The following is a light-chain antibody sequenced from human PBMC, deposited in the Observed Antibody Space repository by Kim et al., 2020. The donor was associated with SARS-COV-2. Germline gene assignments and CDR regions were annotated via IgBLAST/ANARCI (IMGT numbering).Light chain of an antibody. CDR1: QSVSSY. J-gene: IGKJ4*01. CDR3: QQRSNWPLT. Sequence: EIVLTRSPATLSLSPGERATLSCRASQSVSSYLAWYQQKPGQAPRLLIYDASNRATGIPARFSGSGSGTDFTLTISSLEPEDFAVYYCQQRSNWPLTFGGGTKLEI. V-gene: IGKV3-11*01. CDR2: DAS.